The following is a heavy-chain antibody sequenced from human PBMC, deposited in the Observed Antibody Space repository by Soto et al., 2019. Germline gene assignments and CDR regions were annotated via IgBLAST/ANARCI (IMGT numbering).Heavy chain of an antibody. Sequence: ASVKVSCKASGYTFTNYGISWVRQAPGQGLEWTGWISVYNGNTKYAQKIQGRVTMTTDTSTSTAYMELRTLRSDDTAVYYCVRIVGADRRWFDPWGQGTLVTSPQ. CDR3: VRIVGADRRWFDP. J-gene: IGHJ5*02. CDR1: GYTFTNYG. CDR2: ISVYNGNT. D-gene: IGHD1-26*01. V-gene: IGHV1-18*01.